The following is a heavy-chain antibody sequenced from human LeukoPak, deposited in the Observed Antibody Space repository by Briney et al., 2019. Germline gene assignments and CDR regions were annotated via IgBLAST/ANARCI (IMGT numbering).Heavy chain of an antibody. Sequence: SETLSLTCTVSGGSISSSSYYWGWIRQPPGKGLEWIGDAYYGGSTNHNPSLKSRVTISADTSKNQFSLKLSSVTAADTAVYYCARRFGGYSNFDYWGQGTLVTVSS. CDR1: GGSISSSSYY. D-gene: IGHD5-12*01. V-gene: IGHV4-61*05. J-gene: IGHJ4*02. CDR2: AYYGGST. CDR3: ARRFGGYSNFDY.